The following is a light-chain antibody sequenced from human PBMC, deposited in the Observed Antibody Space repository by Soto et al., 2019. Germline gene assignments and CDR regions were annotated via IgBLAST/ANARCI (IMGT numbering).Light chain of an antibody. Sequence: DIQMTQSPSSLSASVGDRFTMPCRPSQSISSYLNWYQQKPGKAPKLLIYAASSWQSGVPARFSGSGSGTDFTLTISSLQPEDFATYYCQQSDSTFWTFGQGTKVDIK. CDR3: QQSDSTFWT. V-gene: IGKV1-39*01. CDR1: QSISSY. J-gene: IGKJ1*01. CDR2: AAS.